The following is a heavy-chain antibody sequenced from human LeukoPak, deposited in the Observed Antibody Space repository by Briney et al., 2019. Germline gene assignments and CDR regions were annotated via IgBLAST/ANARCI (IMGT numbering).Heavy chain of an antibody. Sequence: GSLRLSCAASGFTFSDYYMSWIRQAPGKGLEWVSYINSSGSTIYYADSVEGRFTISRDNAKNSLYLQMNSLRAEDTAVYYCASRSGSYYNWFDPWGQGTLVTVSS. J-gene: IGHJ5*02. CDR2: INSSGSTI. CDR3: ASRSGSYYNWFDP. D-gene: IGHD3-10*01. V-gene: IGHV3-11*01. CDR1: GFTFSDYY.